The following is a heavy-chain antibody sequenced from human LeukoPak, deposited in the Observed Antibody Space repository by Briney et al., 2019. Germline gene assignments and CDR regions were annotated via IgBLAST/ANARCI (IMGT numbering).Heavy chain of an antibody. D-gene: IGHD3-22*01. Sequence: PGGSLRLSCAASGFTFSSYAMHWVRQAPGKGLEWVAVISYDGSNKYYADSVKGRFTISRDNSKNTLYLQMYSLRAEDTAVYYCARDVMIVVVTDAFDIWGQGTMVTVSS. V-gene: IGHV3-30-3*01. CDR2: ISYDGSNK. CDR1: GFTFSSYA. J-gene: IGHJ3*02. CDR3: ARDVMIVVVTDAFDI.